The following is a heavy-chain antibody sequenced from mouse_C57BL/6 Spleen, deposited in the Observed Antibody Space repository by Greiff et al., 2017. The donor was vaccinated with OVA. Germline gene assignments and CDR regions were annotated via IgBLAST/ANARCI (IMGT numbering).Heavy chain of an antibody. Sequence: VQLQQSGPELVKPGASVKISCKASGYAFSSSWMNWVKQRPGKGLEWIGRIYPGDGDTNYNGKFKGNATLTADKSSSTAYMQLSSLTSEDSAVYFFARSGTTGVYFDYWGQGTTLTVSS. V-gene: IGHV1-82*01. CDR3: ARSGTTGVYFDY. CDR2: IYPGDGDT. CDR1: GYAFSSSW. J-gene: IGHJ2*01. D-gene: IGHD1-1*01.